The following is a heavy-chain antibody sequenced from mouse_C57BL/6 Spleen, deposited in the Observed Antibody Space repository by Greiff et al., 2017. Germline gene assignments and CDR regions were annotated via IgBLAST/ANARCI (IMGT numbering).Heavy chain of an antibody. J-gene: IGHJ3*01. CDR3: VREDYAAY. CDR2: IRSKSNNYAT. Sequence: EVQLVESGGGLVQPKGSLKLSCAASGFSFNNYAMNWVRQAPGKGLEWVACIRSKSNNYATYYADSVKDRFTISRDDTESSLYLQMNNLKTDDTAMYYCVREDYAAYWGQGTLVTVSA. D-gene: IGHD2-4*01. V-gene: IGHV10-1*01. CDR1: GFSFNNYA.